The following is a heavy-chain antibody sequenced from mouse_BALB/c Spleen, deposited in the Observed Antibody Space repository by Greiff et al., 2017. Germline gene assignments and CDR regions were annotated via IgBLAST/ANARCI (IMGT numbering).Heavy chain of an antibody. J-gene: IGHJ2*01. D-gene: IGHD2-3*01. Sequence: QVQLKEPGAELVKPGASVKLSCKASGYTFTSYYMYWVKQRPGQGLEWIGGINPSNGGTNFNEKFKSKATLTVDKSSSTAYMQLSSLTSEDSAVYYCTRFDGYYVFDYWGQGTTLTVSS. CDR2: INPSNGGT. CDR3: TRFDGYYVFDY. CDR1: GYTFTSYY. V-gene: IGHV1S81*02.